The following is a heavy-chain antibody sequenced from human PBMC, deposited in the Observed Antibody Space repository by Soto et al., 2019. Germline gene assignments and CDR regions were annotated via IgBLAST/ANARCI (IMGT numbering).Heavy chain of an antibody. CDR3: TRAAIKGELLDY. Sequence: LRLSCAASGFTFNNYGMHWVRQAPGKGLEWVALIWHDGSNKGYADSVKGRFTISRDNSKNTLNLQMNSLRVEDTAVYYCTRAAIKGELLDYWGQGTQVTVSS. CDR2: IWHDGSNK. V-gene: IGHV3-33*01. CDR1: GFTFNNYG. D-gene: IGHD1-26*01. J-gene: IGHJ4*02.